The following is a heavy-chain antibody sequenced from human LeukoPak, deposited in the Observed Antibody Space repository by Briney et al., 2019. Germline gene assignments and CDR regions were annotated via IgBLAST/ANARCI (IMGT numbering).Heavy chain of an antibody. V-gene: IGHV3-11*01. CDR1: GFTFSGYY. J-gene: IGHJ4*02. Sequence: GGSLRHSCAASGFTFSGYYMSWMRQAPGKGLEWISYISSDGSIVYYADSVKGRFTISRDNAKSLLYLQMDTVRAEDTAVYYCAKDPGPYCYGSGSYYNWGQGTLVTVSS. CDR2: ISSDGSIV. D-gene: IGHD3-10*01. CDR3: AKDPGPYCYGSGSYYN.